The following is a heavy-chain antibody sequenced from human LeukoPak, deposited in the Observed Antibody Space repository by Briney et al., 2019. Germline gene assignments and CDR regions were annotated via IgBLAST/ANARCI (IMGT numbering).Heavy chain of an antibody. J-gene: IGHJ4*02. CDR3: ARDSRDYGALTY. D-gene: IGHD4-17*01. V-gene: IGHV4-30-2*01. CDR2: IYHSGST. Sequence: SETLSLTCAVSGGSISSGGYSWSWIRQPPGTGLEWIGYIYHSGSTYYNPSLKSRVTISVDRSKNQFSLKLSSVTAADTAVYYCARDSRDYGALTYWGQGTLVTVSS. CDR1: GGSISSGGYS.